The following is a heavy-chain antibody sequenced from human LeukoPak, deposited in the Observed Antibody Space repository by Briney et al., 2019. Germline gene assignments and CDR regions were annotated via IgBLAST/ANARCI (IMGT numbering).Heavy chain of an antibody. J-gene: IGHJ5*02. V-gene: IGHV4-34*01. CDR1: GGSFSGYY. Sequence: SETLSLTCAVYGGSFSGYYWSWIRHPPGKGLEWIGEINHSGSTNYNPSLKSRVTISVDTSKNQFSLKLSSVTAADTAVYYCARRDLSWFDPWGRGTLVTVSS. CDR3: ARRDLSWFDP. D-gene: IGHD3-3*01. CDR2: INHSGST.